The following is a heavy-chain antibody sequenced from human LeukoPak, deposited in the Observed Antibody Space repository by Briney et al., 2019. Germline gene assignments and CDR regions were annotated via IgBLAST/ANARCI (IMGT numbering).Heavy chain of an antibody. CDR1: RYTFTNYY. J-gene: IGHJ4*02. CDR3: ARDQATVATPWVDY. V-gene: IGHV1-2*02. Sequence: GASVKVSCKASRYTFTNYYLHWVRQAPGQGLEWMGWINPNSGGTKPAQKFLGRVTMTRDTSISTAYMELTRLTYGDTAVYYCARDQATVATPWVDYWGQGTLVTVSS. CDR2: INPNSGGT. D-gene: IGHD4-17*01.